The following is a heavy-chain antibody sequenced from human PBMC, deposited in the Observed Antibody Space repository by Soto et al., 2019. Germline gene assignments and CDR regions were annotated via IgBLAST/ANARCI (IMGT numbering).Heavy chain of an antibody. CDR1: GYTFTSYY. Sequence: GASVKVSCKASGYTFTSYYMHWVRQAPGQGLEWMGIINPSGGSTSYAQKFQGRVTMTRDTSTSTVYMELSSLRSEDTAVYYCARSEIYCSGGSCYSNQLDYWGQGTLVTVSS. D-gene: IGHD2-15*01. CDR2: INPSGGST. CDR3: ARSEIYCSGGSCYSNQLDY. V-gene: IGHV1-46*03. J-gene: IGHJ4*02.